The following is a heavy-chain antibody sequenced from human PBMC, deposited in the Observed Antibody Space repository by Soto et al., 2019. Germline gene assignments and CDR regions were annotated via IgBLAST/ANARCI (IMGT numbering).Heavy chain of an antibody. J-gene: IGHJ4*02. CDR2: VYYRGRS. V-gene: IGHV4-39*01. CDR1: GGSVTNSSYY. D-gene: IGHD4-17*01. Sequence: PSETLSLTCTVSGGSVTNSSYYWGWIRQPPGKGLEWIGSVYYRGRSYSKSSVKSRVTISVDTSKNRFSLSLNSVTASDTAVYFCVSQRTTVPTQAHFDYWGPGALVTVSS. CDR3: VSQRTTVPTQAHFDY.